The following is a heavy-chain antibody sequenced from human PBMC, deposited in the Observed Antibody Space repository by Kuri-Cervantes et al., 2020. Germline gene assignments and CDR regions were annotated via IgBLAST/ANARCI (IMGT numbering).Heavy chain of an antibody. Sequence: GSLRLSCTVSGGSISSGSCYWGWIRQPPGKGLEWIGGVYYSGSTFYNPSLKSRVTISVDTSKNQFSLKLRSVAAADTAVYYCARESGNYYMDVWGKGTTVTVSS. CDR1: GGSISSGSCY. CDR2: VYYSGST. J-gene: IGHJ6*03. D-gene: IGHD3-10*01. V-gene: IGHV4-39*02. CDR3: ARESGNYYMDV.